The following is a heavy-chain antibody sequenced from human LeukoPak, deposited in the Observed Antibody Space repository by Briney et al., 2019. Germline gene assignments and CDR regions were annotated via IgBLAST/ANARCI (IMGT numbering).Heavy chain of an antibody. CDR2: IYYSGST. J-gene: IGHJ4*02. V-gene: IGHV4-59*12. CDR1: GGSISSYY. D-gene: IGHD2-15*01. Sequence: SETLSLTCTVSGGSISSYYWSWIRQPPGKGLEWIGYIYYSGSTNYNPSLKSRVTMSVDTSKNQFSLKLSSVTAADTAVYYCARDLWGYCSGGSCHPLDYWGQGTLVTVSS. CDR3: ARDLWGYCSGGSCHPLDY.